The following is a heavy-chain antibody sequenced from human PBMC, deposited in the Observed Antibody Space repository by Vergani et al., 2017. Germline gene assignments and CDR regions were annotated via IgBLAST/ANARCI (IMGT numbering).Heavy chain of an antibody. D-gene: IGHD3-22*01. CDR2: ISSSSSYT. J-gene: IGHJ3*02. CDR3: ARRVYYYDSSGYLHDAFDI. Sequence: QVQLVESGGGLVKPGGSLRLSCAASGFTVSDYYMSWIRQAPGKGLEWVSYISSSSSYTNYADSVKGRLTISRDNAKNSLYLQMNSLRAEDTAVYYCARRVYYYDSSGYLHDAFDIWGQGTMVTVSS. CDR1: GFTVSDYY. V-gene: IGHV3-11*06.